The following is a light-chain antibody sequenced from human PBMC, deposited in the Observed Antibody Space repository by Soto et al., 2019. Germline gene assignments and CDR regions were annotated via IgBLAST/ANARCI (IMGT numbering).Light chain of an antibody. V-gene: IGLV2-14*01. Sequence: QSVLTQPASVSGSPGQSITISCTGTSSDVGGYNYVSWYQQHPGKAPKLMISEVSNRPSGVSNRFSGSKSGNTASLTISGLQAEDEADYYCISYTSGITPGVFGGGTKLTVL. CDR3: ISYTSGITPGV. CDR1: SSDVGGYNY. J-gene: IGLJ2*01. CDR2: EVS.